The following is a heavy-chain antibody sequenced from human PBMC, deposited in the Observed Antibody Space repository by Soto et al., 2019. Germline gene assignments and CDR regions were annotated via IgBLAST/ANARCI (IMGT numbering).Heavy chain of an antibody. D-gene: IGHD6-19*01. CDR1: GYTFTSYA. CDR2: INAGNGNT. CDR3: ARGVAGPLHWFDP. V-gene: IGHV1-3*01. J-gene: IGHJ5*02. Sequence: GASVKVSCKASGYTFTSYAMHWVRQAPGQRLEWMGWINAGNGNTKYSQKFQGRVTITRDTSASTAYMELSSLRPEDTAVYYCARGVAGPLHWFDPWGQGTLVTVSS.